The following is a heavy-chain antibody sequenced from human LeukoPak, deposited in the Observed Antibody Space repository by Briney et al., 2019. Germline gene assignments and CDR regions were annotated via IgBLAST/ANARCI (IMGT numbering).Heavy chain of an antibody. CDR1: GFTFSSYA. D-gene: IGHD3-9*01. CDR3: ARAFYDFLTGYPAYFDY. CDR2: ISYDGSNK. J-gene: IGHJ4*02. V-gene: IGHV3-30*04. Sequence: PGGSLRLSCAASGFTFSSYAMHWVRQAPGKGLEWAAVISYDGSNKYYADSVKGRFTISRDNSKNTLYLQMNSLRAEDTAVYYCARAFYDFLTGYPAYFDYWGQGTLVTVSS.